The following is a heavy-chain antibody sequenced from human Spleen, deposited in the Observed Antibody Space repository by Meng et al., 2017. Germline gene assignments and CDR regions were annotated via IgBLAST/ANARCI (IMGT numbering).Heavy chain of an antibody. D-gene: IGHD4-17*01. CDR1: RGYFSGYY. CDR3: ARDPGDYATLYFYYGIDV. J-gene: IGHJ6*02. CDR2: IHDSEGT. Sequence: SQTPSLTCAFYRGYFSGYYWSWIRQPPGKGLEWIGEIHDSEGTNYNPSLKSRVTLSVDTSKNQFSLKLSSVTATDTAVYYCARDPGDYATLYFYYGIDVWGQGTTVTVSS. V-gene: IGHV4-34*01.